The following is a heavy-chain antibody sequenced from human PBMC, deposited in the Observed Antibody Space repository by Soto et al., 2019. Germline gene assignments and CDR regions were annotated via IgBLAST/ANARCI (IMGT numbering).Heavy chain of an antibody. V-gene: IGHV3-74*01. CDR2: INSDGSST. J-gene: IGHJ4*02. Sequence: PGGSLRLSCAASGFTFSSYWMHWVRQAPGKGLVWVSRINSDGSSTSYADSVKGRFTISRDNAKNSLYLQMNSLRDDDTAVYYCARGRGYCGGTNCYLDYWGQGALVTVSS. CDR3: ARGRGYCGGTNCYLDY. D-gene: IGHD2-21*01. CDR1: GFTFSSYW.